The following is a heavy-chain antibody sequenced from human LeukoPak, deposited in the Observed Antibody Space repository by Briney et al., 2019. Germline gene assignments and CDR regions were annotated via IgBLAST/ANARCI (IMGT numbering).Heavy chain of an antibody. CDR2: INQDGSQK. D-gene: IGHD3-10*02. J-gene: IGHJ4*02. Sequence: GGSLRLSCEASRFTLSSYWMSWVRQAPGKGLEWVANINQDGSQKHYVDSVKGRFTISRDNAKNSLYLQMTSLRAEDTAVYYCARDDHVNWHHYWGQGTLVTVSS. V-gene: IGHV3-7*01. CDR3: ARDDHVNWHHY. CDR1: RFTLSSYW.